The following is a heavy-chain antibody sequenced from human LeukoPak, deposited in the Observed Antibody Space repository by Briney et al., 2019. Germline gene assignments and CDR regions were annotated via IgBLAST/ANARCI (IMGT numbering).Heavy chain of an antibody. D-gene: IGHD3-10*01. V-gene: IGHV3-15*01. CDR3: ATDPVGYYGSGAGQ. CDR2: IKRTSDGGTS. CDR1: GLTFNTAW. Sequence: GGSLRLSCVASGLTFNTAWITWVRQAPGKGPEWVGRIKRTSDGGTSDYSAAVKGRFSISRDDSKNTIYLQMNSLKPEDTALYYCATDPVGYYGSGAGQWGQGTLVTVSS. J-gene: IGHJ4*02.